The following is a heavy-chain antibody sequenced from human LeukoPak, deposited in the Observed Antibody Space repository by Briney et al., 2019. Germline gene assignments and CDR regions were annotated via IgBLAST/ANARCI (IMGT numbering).Heavy chain of an antibody. Sequence: PGGSLRLSCAASGFTLCSYRMNWVRQAPGKGLEWVSYISSSSRTIYYADSVKGRFTISRDNAKNSLYLQMNSLRAEDTAVYYCARERPYYYDSSGRGGNAFDIWGQGTMVTVSS. J-gene: IGHJ3*02. V-gene: IGHV3-48*01. CDR3: ARERPYYYDSSGRGGNAFDI. CDR2: ISSSSRTI. D-gene: IGHD3-22*01. CDR1: GFTLCSYR.